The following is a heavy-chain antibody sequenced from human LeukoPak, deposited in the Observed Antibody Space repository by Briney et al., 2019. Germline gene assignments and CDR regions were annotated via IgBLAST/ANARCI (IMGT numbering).Heavy chain of an antibody. V-gene: IGHV1-69*01. Sequence: GSSVKVSCKASGGTFSSYAISWVRQAPGQGLEWMGGIIPIFGIANYAQKFQGRVTITAGESTSTAYMELSSLRSEDTAVYYCARVTGSGPGAFDIWGQGTMVTVSS. J-gene: IGHJ3*02. CDR3: ARVTGSGPGAFDI. D-gene: IGHD3-10*01. CDR2: IIPIFGIA. CDR1: GGTFSSYA.